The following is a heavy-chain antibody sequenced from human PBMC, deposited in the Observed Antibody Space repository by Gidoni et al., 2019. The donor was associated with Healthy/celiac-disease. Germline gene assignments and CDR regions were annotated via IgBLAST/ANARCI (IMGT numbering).Heavy chain of an antibody. D-gene: IGHD1-1*01. CDR1: GGPTSSSNW. Sequence: QVQLQESGPGLVKPPGTLSLTCAVSGGPTSSSNWWSWVRQPPGKGLKWIGEIYHSGSTNYNPSLKSRVTISVDKSKNQFSLKLSSVTAADTAVYYCARASWNLNDAFDIWGQGTMVTVSS. CDR3: ARASWNLNDAFDI. V-gene: IGHV4-4*03. CDR2: IYHSGST. J-gene: IGHJ3*02.